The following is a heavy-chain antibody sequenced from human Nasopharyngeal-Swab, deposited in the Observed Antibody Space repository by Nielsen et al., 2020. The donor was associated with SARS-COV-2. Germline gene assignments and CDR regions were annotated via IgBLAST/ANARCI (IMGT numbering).Heavy chain of an antibody. D-gene: IGHD5-12*01. V-gene: IGHV4-59*08. Sequence: GSLRLSCTVSGGSISSYYWSWIRQPPGKGLEWIGYIYYSGSTNYNPSLKSRVTLSVDTSHHQVSLRLTSVTAADTAFYFCARLNIAATSSHFDHWGHGTLVTVSS. J-gene: IGHJ4*01. CDR2: IYYSGST. CDR1: GGSISSYY. CDR3: ARLNIAATSSHFDH.